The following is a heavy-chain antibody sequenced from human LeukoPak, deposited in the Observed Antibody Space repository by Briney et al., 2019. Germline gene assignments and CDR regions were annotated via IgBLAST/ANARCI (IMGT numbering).Heavy chain of an antibody. Sequence: SVKVSCKASGYTFTSYAISWVRQAPGQGLEWMGGIIPIFGTANYAQKFQGRVTITTDESTSTAYMELSGLRSEDTAVYYCARVVLRAAAKGAFDYWGQGTLVTVSS. D-gene: IGHD2-2*01. CDR3: ARVVLRAAAKGAFDY. J-gene: IGHJ4*02. CDR2: IIPIFGTA. V-gene: IGHV1-69*05. CDR1: GYTFTSYA.